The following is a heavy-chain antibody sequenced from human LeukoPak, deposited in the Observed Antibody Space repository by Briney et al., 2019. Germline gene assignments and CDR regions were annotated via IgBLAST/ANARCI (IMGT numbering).Heavy chain of an antibody. V-gene: IGHV1-2*02. Sequence: ASVKVSCKASGYTLTGYYMHWVRQAPGQGLERMGWINPNSGGTNYAQKFQGRVTMTRDTSISTAYMELSRLRSDDTAVYYCARARAGFDYWGQGTLVTVSS. CDR1: GYTLTGYY. CDR3: ARARAGFDY. CDR2: INPNSGGT. J-gene: IGHJ4*02.